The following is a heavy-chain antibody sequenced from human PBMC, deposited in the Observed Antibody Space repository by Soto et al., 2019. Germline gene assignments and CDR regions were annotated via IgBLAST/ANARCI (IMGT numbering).Heavy chain of an antibody. J-gene: IGHJ4*02. V-gene: IGHV5-51*01. CDR2: IYPGDSDT. D-gene: IGHD3-10*01. CDR1: GYSFTSYW. CDR3: ARSYGYGSGSYYNLYYFDY. Sequence: EVQLVQSGAEVKKPGESLKISCKGSGYSFTSYWIGWVRQMPGKGLEWMGIIYPGDSDTRYSPSFQGQVTISADKSISTAYLQWSSLKASDTAMYYCARSYGYGSGSYYNLYYFDYWGQGTLVTVSS.